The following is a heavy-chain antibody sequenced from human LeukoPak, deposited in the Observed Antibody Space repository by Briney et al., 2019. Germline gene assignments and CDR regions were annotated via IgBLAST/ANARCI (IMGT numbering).Heavy chain of an antibody. V-gene: IGHV3-74*01. D-gene: IGHD3-22*01. Sequence: GGSLRLSCAASGFTFSSYWMHWVRQAPGKGLVWVSRINSDGSSTSYADSVKGRFTISRDNSKNTLYLQMNSLRAEDTAVYYCARQLYYYDRFDPWGQGTLVTVSS. J-gene: IGHJ5*02. CDR2: INSDGSST. CDR3: ARQLYYYDRFDP. CDR1: GFTFSSYW.